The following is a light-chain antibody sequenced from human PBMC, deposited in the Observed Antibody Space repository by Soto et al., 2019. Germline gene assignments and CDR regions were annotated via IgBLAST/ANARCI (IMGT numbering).Light chain of an antibody. CDR3: QQYKSNSPT. CDR2: DAS. Sequence: DIQMTQSPSTLSASVGDRVTITCRASQSISSWLAWYQQKPGKAPKLLIYDASSLESGVPSRFSGSGSGTEFTLTISSLQPDDFATYYCQQYKSNSPTFGQGTKVEIK. V-gene: IGKV1-5*01. CDR1: QSISSW. J-gene: IGKJ1*01.